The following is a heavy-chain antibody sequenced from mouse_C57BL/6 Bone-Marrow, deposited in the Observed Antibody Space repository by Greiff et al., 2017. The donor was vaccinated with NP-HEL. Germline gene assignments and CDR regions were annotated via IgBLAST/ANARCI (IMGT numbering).Heavy chain of an antibody. Sequence: EVKVVESGAELVRPGSSVKMSCKTSGYTFTSYGINWVKQRPGQGLEWIGYIYIGNGYTEYNEKFTGKATLTSDTSSSTAYMQLSSLTSEDSAIYFCAREVLRPYWYFDVWGTGTTVTVSS. V-gene: IGHV1-58*01. D-gene: IGHD1-2*01. CDR3: AREVLRPYWYFDV. J-gene: IGHJ1*03. CDR1: GYTFTSYG. CDR2: IYIGNGYT.